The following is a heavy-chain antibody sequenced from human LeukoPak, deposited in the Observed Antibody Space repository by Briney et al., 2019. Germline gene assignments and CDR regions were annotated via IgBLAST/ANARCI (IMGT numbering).Heavy chain of an antibody. CDR3: ARVGILGAFDI. D-gene: IGHD6-13*01. CDR1: GGSVNSGTYY. Sequence: SETLSLTCTVSGGSVNSGTYYWSWIRQPPGKGLEWIGNIYYSGSAYYNPSLKSRVTMSVDTSKNQFSLKLSSVTAADTAVYYCARVGILGAFDIWGQGTMVTVSS. CDR2: IYYSGSA. J-gene: IGHJ3*02. V-gene: IGHV4-39*07.